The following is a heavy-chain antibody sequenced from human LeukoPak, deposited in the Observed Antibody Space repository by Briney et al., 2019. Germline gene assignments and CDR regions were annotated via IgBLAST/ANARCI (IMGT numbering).Heavy chain of an antibody. D-gene: IGHD5-24*01. Sequence: GGSLRLSCEDSGFTLRNFAVSWVRQAPGKGLEWVSVISVSGGSTHYAASVKGRFTISRDNSKNTVYLQMNSLRAEDTAVYYCAKGGDGYNYYFDYWGQETLVTVSS. V-gene: IGHV3-23*01. CDR1: GFTLRNFA. CDR3: AKGGDGYNYYFDY. J-gene: IGHJ4*02. CDR2: ISVSGGST.